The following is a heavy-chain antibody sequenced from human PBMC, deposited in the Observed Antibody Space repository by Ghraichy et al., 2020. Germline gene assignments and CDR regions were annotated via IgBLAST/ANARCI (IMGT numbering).Heavy chain of an antibody. CDR3: AKDLGYSSGWFLDY. D-gene: IGHD6-19*01. J-gene: IGHJ4*02. CDR2: ISYEGSNK. CDR1: GFTFSSYG. Sequence: GGSLRLSCAASGFTFSSYGMHWVRQAPGKGPEWVALISYEGSNKYYAGSVKGRFTISRDNSRNTLYLQTNSLRPEDTAVYYCAKDLGYSSGWFLDYWGQGPLVTVSS. V-gene: IGHV3-30*18.